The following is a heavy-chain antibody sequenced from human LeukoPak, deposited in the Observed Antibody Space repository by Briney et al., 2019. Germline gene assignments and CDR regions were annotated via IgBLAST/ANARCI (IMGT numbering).Heavy chain of an antibody. CDR1: GFTFSSYA. V-gene: IGHV3-23*01. J-gene: IGHJ5*02. Sequence: PGASLRLSCAASGFTFSSYAMTWVRQAPGKGLEWVSTMSGSDGSTYYADSVKGRFTISRDNSKNTLYLQMNSLRAEGTAVYYCASDSSGWYRWFDPWGQGTLATVSS. CDR2: MSGSDGST. D-gene: IGHD6-19*01. CDR3: ASDSSGWYRWFDP.